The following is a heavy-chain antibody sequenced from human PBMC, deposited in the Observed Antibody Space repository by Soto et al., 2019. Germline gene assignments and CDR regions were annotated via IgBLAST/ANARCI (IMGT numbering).Heavy chain of an antibody. CDR2: ISGYNGNT. CDR1: GYTFTSYG. D-gene: IGHD2-2*01. J-gene: IGHJ6*02. V-gene: IGHV1-18*01. Sequence: QVQLVQSGAEVKKPGASVKVSCKASGYTFTSYGISWVRQAPGQGLEWMGWISGYNGNTNYAQKLQGRVTMTTDTSTSTAHMEXRSLRADETAVYYCARVVVVPAAMYGYYYYYGMDVWGQGTTVTVSS. CDR3: ARVVVVPAAMYGYYYYYGMDV.